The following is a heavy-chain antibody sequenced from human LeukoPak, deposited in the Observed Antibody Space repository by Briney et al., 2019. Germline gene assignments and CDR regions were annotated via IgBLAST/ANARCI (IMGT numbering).Heavy chain of an antibody. D-gene: IGHD3-22*01. Sequence: PGGSLRLSCAGSGFTFSSYWMHWVRQAPGKGLVWVSRIYSDVSSTSYADSVKGRFTISRDNAKNTLYLQMNSLRAEDTAVYYCARASSGPHDYWGQGTLVTVSS. J-gene: IGHJ4*02. V-gene: IGHV3-74*01. CDR2: IYSDVSST. CDR1: GFTFSSYW. CDR3: ARASSGPHDY.